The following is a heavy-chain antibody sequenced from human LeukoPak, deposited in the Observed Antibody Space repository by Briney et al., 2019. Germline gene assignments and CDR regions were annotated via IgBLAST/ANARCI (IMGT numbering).Heavy chain of an antibody. D-gene: IGHD3-3*01. CDR3: ARLITIFGVVIRKGAFDI. J-gene: IGHJ3*02. Sequence: SVTLSLTCAVYGGSFSGYYWSWIRQPPGKGLEWIGEINHSGSTNYNPSLKSRVTISVDTSKNQFSLKLSSVTAADTAVYYCARLITIFGVVIRKGAFDIWGQGTMVTVSS. CDR2: INHSGST. CDR1: GGSFSGYY. V-gene: IGHV4-34*01.